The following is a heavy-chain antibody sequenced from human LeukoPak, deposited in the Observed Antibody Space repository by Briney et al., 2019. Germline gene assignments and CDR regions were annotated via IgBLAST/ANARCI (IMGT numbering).Heavy chain of an antibody. CDR3: ASPQCCSGDTCYGWAY. V-gene: IGHV3-21*01. J-gene: IGHJ4*02. CDR2: INNNRTYI. CDR1: GFTFSTYC. D-gene: IGHD2-15*01. Sequence: GGSLRLSCAASGFTFSTYCMSWVRQAPGKGLEWVSSINNNRTYIYYVDSLKGRFTTSRDNAKNSLYLQMNSLRAEDSAVYYCASPQCCSGDTCYGWAYWGQGAMVAVSS.